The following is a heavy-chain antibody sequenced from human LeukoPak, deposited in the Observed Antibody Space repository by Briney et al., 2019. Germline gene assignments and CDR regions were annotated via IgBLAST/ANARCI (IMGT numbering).Heavy chain of an antibody. V-gene: IGHV4-34*01. Sequence: SETLSLTCAVYGGSFSGYYWSWIRQPPGKGLEWIGEINHSGSTNYNPSLKSRVTISVDTSKNQFSLNLSSVTAADTAVYYCARAATAATILDYWGQGTPVTVSS. CDR1: GGSFSGYY. D-gene: IGHD5-12*01. CDR3: ARAATAATILDY. CDR2: INHSGST. J-gene: IGHJ4*02.